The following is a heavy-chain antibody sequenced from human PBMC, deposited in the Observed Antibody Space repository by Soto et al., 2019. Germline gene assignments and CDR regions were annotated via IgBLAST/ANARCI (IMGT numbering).Heavy chain of an antibody. Sequence: ASVKVSCKASGYTFTSYGISWVRQAPGQGLEWMGWISAYNGNTNYAQKLQGRVTMTTDTSTSTAYMELRSLRSDDTAVYYCARDRYDYGDYGTFDYWGQGTLVTVSS. CDR3: ARDRYDYGDYGTFDY. CDR2: ISAYNGNT. J-gene: IGHJ4*02. V-gene: IGHV1-18*01. CDR1: GYTFTSYG. D-gene: IGHD4-17*01.